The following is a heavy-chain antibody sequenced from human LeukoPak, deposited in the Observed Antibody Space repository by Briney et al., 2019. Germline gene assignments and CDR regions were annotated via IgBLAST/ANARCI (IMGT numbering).Heavy chain of an antibody. Sequence: GGSLRLSCEASGFTFSSYAMSWVRQAPGKGLGWVSAISGSGGSTNYADSVKGRFTISRDNSKNTLYLQMNSLRAEDTAVYYCARRQSDTALDYWGQGTLVTVSS. J-gene: IGHJ4*02. CDR3: ARRQSDTALDY. D-gene: IGHD5-18*01. CDR2: ISGSGGST. V-gene: IGHV3-23*01. CDR1: GFTFSSYA.